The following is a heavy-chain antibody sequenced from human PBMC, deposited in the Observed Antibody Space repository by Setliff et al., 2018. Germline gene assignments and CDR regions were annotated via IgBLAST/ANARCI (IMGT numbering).Heavy chain of an antibody. CDR2: IYHDGRT. CDR3: ARGGTFRYFDY. V-gene: IGHV4-4*02. D-gene: IGHD5-12*01. J-gene: IGHJ4*02. CDR1: GDTFSSNNW. Sequence: SETLSLTCAVSGDTFSSNNWWSWVRQSPGKGLEWIGEIYHDGRTNYNPSLKSRITLSIDKSKNQFPLRLSSVTAADTAVYYCARGGTFRYFDYWGQGTPVTVSS.